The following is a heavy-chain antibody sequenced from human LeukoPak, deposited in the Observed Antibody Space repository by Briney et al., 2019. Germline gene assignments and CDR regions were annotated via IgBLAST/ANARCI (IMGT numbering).Heavy chain of an antibody. CDR1: GYTFTSFD. J-gene: IGHJ6*03. CDR2: MSPNSGNT. D-gene: IGHD5-18*01. V-gene: IGHV1-8*01. CDR3: ARGRPDTSVPRTYYMDV. Sequence: ASVKVSCKASGYTFTSFDIFWVRQATGQGLEWMGWMSPNSGNTGSAQKFQGRVTFTRDTSISTSFMELSSLRSEDTAIYYCARGRPDTSVPRTYYMDVWGKGTTVTVSS.